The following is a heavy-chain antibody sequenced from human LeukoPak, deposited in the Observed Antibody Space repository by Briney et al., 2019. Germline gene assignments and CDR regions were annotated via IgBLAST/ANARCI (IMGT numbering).Heavy chain of an antibody. CDR2: IYSGGST. CDR1: GFTVGSSY. CDR3: AKGSSSGWSGDYFDY. D-gene: IGHD6-19*01. V-gene: IGHV3-53*01. Sequence: GGSLRLSCAASGFTVGSSYMSWVRQAPGKGLEWVSVIYSGGSTYYADSVKGRFTISRDNSKNTLYLQMNSLRAEDTAVYYCAKGSSSGWSGDYFDYWGQGILVTVSS. J-gene: IGHJ4*02.